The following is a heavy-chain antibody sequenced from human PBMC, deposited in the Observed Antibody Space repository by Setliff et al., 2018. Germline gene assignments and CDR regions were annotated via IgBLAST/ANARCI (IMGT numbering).Heavy chain of an antibody. CDR1: GYTFSNYG. V-gene: IGHV1-18*01. J-gene: IGHJ4*02. D-gene: IGHD3-10*01. Sequence: AASVKVSCKASGYTFSNYGVTWVRQAPGQGLEWMGWVTGYNGNTKYAQNLQGRLTLTTDISTSTAYMELGSLTTDDTAVYYCARVESMVRGKNILRHFDYWGQGIQVTVSS. CDR2: VTGYNGNT. CDR3: ARVESMVRGKNILRHFDY.